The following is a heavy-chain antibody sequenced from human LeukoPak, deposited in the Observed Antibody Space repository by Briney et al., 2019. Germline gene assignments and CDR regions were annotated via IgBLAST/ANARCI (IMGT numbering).Heavy chain of an antibody. CDR2: IKQDGSEK. J-gene: IGHJ6*04. V-gene: IGHV3-7*03. D-gene: IGHD3-10*01. CDR3: ARDREDYYYYYGMDV. Sequence: GGSLRLSCAASGFTFSNYWMSWVRQAPGKGLEWVANIKQDGSEKYYVDSVKGRFTISRDNAKNSLYLQMNSLRAEDTAVYYCARDREDYYYYYGMDVWGKGTTVTVSS. CDR1: GFTFSNYW.